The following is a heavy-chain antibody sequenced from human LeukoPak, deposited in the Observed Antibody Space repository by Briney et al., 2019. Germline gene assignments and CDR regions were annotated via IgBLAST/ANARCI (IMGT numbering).Heavy chain of an antibody. CDR2: ISYDGSNK. Sequence: GRSLRLSCAASRFTFSSYGMHWVRQAPGKGLEWVAVISYDGSNKYYADSVKGRFTISRDNSKNTLYLQMNSLRAEDTAVYYCAKDYGPYYDSSGSTLDYWGQGTLVTVSS. CDR3: AKDYGPYYDSSGSTLDY. J-gene: IGHJ4*02. V-gene: IGHV3-30*18. D-gene: IGHD3-22*01. CDR1: RFTFSSYG.